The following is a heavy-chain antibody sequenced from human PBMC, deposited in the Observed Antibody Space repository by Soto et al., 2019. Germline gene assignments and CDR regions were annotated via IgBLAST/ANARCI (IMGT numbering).Heavy chain of an antibody. CDR1: GGSISSYY. J-gene: IGHJ6*02. Sequence: QVQLQESGPGLVKPSETLSLTCTVSGGSISSYYWSWIRQPPGKGLEWIGYIYDTGSTNYNPSLKSRVTISVDTSKNQFSLKLSSVTAADTAVYYCARARYCSSVSCPRGYYYGLDVWGQGTTVTVS. CDR2: IYDTGST. V-gene: IGHV4-59*01. CDR3: ARARYCSSVSCPRGYYYGLDV. D-gene: IGHD2-2*01.